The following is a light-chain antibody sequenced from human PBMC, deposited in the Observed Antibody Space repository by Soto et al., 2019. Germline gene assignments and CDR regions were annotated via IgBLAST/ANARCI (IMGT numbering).Light chain of an antibody. Sequence: DIQMTQSPSTLSASVGDRVTITCRASQSISSWLAWYQQKPGKAPKLMIYKASSLESGVPSRFSGSGSGTEFTLTISSLQPDDFATYYCQQDNSGYTFGQGTKLEIK. J-gene: IGKJ2*01. V-gene: IGKV1-5*03. CDR3: QQDNSGYT. CDR1: QSISSW. CDR2: KAS.